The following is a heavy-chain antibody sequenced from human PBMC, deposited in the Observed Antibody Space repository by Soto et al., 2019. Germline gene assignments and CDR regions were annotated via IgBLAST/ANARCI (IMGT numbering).Heavy chain of an antibody. D-gene: IGHD3-22*01. Sequence: GGSLRLSCAASGFTFSSYGMHWVRQAPGKGLEWVAVIWYDGSNKYYADSVKGRFTISRDNSKSTLYLQMNSLRAEDTAVYYCARETKTVVFEADKINWFDPWGQGTLVTVSS. CDR2: IWYDGSNK. CDR3: ARETKTVVFEADKINWFDP. CDR1: GFTFSSYG. V-gene: IGHV3-33*01. J-gene: IGHJ5*02.